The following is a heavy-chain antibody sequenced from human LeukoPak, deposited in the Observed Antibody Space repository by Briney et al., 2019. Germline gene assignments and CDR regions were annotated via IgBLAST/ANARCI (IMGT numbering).Heavy chain of an antibody. CDR1: GFTFSSYA. J-gene: IGHJ1*01. CDR2: ISGSGGST. D-gene: IGHD2-2*01. V-gene: IGHV3-23*01. Sequence: GRSLRLSCAASGFTFSSYAMSWVRQAPGKGLEWVSAISGSGGSTYYADSVKGRFTISRDNSKNTLYLQMNSLRAEDTAVYYCAKAPADCSSTSCYGAFAEYFQHWGQGTLVTVSS. CDR3: AKAPADCSSTSCYGAFAEYFQH.